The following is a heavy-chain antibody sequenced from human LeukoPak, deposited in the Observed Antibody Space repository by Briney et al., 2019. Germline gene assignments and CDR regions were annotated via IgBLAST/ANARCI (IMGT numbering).Heavy chain of an antibody. D-gene: IGHD6-19*01. CDR1: GYSFTSYW. Sequence: GESLQISCKGSGYSFTSYWIAWVRQMPGKGLEWMGIIYPGDSDTRYSPSFQGQVAISADKSINTAYLQWSSLKASDTAMYYCARRTIAVGAYDYWAQGTLVTVSS. V-gene: IGHV5-51*01. J-gene: IGHJ4*02. CDR2: IYPGDSDT. CDR3: ARRTIAVGAYDY.